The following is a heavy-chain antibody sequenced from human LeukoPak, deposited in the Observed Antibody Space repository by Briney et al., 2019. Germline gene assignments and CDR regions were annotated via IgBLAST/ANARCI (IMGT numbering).Heavy chain of an antibody. V-gene: IGHV3-21*01. D-gene: IGHD6-13*01. J-gene: IGHJ5*02. CDR3: ARAASGFSSSRNWFDP. Sequence: PGGSLRLSCAASGFTFSSYSMNWVRQAPGKGLEWVSSISSSSSYIYHADSVKGRFTISRDNAKNSLYLQMNSLRAEDTAVYYCARAASGFSSSRNWFDPWGQGTLVTVSS. CDR2: ISSSSSYI. CDR1: GFTFSSYS.